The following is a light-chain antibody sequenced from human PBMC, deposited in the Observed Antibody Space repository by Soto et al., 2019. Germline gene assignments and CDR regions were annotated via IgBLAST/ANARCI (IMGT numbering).Light chain of an antibody. V-gene: IGLV2-14*03. CDR1: RSDIGAYNF. Sequence: QSALTQPASVSGSPGQSITITCTGTRSDIGAYNFVSWYQQHPGEVPKLMLYDVSIQPSGVSNRFSGSKSGNTASLTISGLQAEDEADYYCTSWTTSTTMIFGGGTKVTVL. CDR3: TSWTTSTTMI. CDR2: DVS. J-gene: IGLJ2*01.